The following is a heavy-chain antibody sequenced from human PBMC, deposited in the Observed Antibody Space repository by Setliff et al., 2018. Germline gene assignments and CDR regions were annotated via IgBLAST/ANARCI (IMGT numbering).Heavy chain of an antibody. CDR3: ARDRDGHFQL. J-gene: IGHJ1*01. CDR2: INRDGSYT. V-gene: IGHV3-74*01. CDR1: GFTFSSYW. Sequence: LRLSCAASGFTFSSYWMYWVRQAPGKGLVWVSRINRDGSYTVYADSVKGRFTISRDNARNTLFLQMKSLRAEDTAVYYCARDRDGHFQLWGRGTLVTVSS.